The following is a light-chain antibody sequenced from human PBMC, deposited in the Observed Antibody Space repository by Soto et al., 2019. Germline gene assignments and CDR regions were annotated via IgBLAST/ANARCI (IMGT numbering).Light chain of an antibody. Sequence: EKVMTQSPATLSVSPGERATLSCRASQSVGRNIAWYQQKPGQTPRLLIYGASTRAAGVPVRFSGSGSGTDFKLTISIRQAEDFAVYYGQQYNNWPPEVTFGPGTKVDIK. J-gene: IGKJ3*01. CDR2: GAS. V-gene: IGKV3-15*01. CDR3: QQYNNWPPEVT. CDR1: QSVGRN.